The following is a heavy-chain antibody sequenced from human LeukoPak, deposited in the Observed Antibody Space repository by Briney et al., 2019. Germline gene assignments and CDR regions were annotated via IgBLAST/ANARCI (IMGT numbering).Heavy chain of an antibody. CDR3: ARVEQLVRYYYYYMDV. D-gene: IGHD6-6*01. Sequence: ASAKVSCKASGYTFTSYGISWVRQAPGQGLEWMGWISAYNGNTNYAQKLQGRVTMTTDTSTSTAYMELRSLRSDDTAVYYCARVEQLVRYYYYYMDVWGKGTTVTVSS. CDR1: GYTFTSYG. J-gene: IGHJ6*03. V-gene: IGHV1-18*01. CDR2: ISAYNGNT.